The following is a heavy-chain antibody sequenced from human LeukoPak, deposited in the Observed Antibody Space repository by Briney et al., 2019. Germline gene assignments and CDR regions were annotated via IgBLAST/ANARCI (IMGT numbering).Heavy chain of an antibody. CDR3: ARIIYCSGGSCHWGFDY. CDR2: TSYDGSNK. Sequence: GSLRLSCAASGFTFSSYAMHWVRQAPGKGLEWVAVTSYDGSNKYYADSVKGRFTISRDNAKNSLYLQMNSLRAEDTAVYYCARIIYCSGGSCHWGFDYWGQGTLVTVSS. D-gene: IGHD2-15*01. J-gene: IGHJ4*02. V-gene: IGHV3-30*04. CDR1: GFTFSSYA.